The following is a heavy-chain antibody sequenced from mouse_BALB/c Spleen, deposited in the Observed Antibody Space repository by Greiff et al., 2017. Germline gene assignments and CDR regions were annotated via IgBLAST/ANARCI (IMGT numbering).Heavy chain of an antibody. Sequence: QVQLRQSGPELVKPGASVKMSCKASGYTFTDYVISWVKQRTGQGLEWIGEIYPGSGSTYYNEKFKGKATLTADKSSNTAYMQLSSLTSEDSAVYFCARRRDYYYGTPYAMDYWGQGTSVTVSS. CDR1: GYTFTDYV. D-gene: IGHD1-1*01. CDR3: ARRRDYYYGTPYAMDY. J-gene: IGHJ4*01. CDR2: IYPGSGST. V-gene: IGHV1-81*01.